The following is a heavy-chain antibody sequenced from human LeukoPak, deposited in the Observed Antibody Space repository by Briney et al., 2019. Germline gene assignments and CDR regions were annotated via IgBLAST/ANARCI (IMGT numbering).Heavy chain of an antibody. J-gene: IGHJ4*02. Sequence: TGGSLRLSCAASGFTFSSYGMHWVRQAPGKGLEWVAVISYDGSNKYYAGSVKGRFTISRDNSKNTLYLQMNSLRAEDTAVYYCAKSSGSYPDYWGQGTLVTVSS. V-gene: IGHV3-30*18. CDR2: ISYDGSNK. CDR1: GFTFSSYG. D-gene: IGHD1-26*01. CDR3: AKSSGSYPDY.